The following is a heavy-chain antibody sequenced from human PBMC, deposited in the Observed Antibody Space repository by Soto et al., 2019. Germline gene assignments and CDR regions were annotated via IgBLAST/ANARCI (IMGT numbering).Heavy chain of an antibody. CDR1: GFTFSGFD. CDR3: ERGQEVGLHFFAS. CDR2: IGTAGDT. Sequence: GGSLRLSCEASGFTFSGFDMHWVRQPTGKGLEWVSTIGTAGDTYYAVSVKGRFTISRDNAKNSLSLQMNSLRAGDTAVSFFERGQEVGLHFFASGGRGTHLTAPS. D-gene: IGHD3-16*01. V-gene: IGHV3-13*01. J-gene: IGHJ4*02.